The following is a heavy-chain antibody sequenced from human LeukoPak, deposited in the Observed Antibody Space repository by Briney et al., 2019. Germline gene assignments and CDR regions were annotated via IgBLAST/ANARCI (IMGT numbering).Heavy chain of an antibody. Sequence: PSETLSLTCTVSGGSISSYYWSWIRQPPGKGLEWIGYIYYSGSTNYNTSLKSRVTISVDTSKNQFSLKLSSVTAADTAVYYCARNYGGRYYYYYGMDVWGQGTTVTVSS. V-gene: IGHV4-59*08. CDR3: ARNYGGRYYYYYGMDV. CDR1: GGSISSYY. CDR2: IYYSGST. J-gene: IGHJ6*02. D-gene: IGHD4-23*01.